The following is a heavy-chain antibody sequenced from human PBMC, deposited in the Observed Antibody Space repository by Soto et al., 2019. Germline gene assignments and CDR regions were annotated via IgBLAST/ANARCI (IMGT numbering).Heavy chain of an antibody. CDR2: ISTSGITI. Sequence: VGSLRLSCAASGFTFSSYEMNWVRQAPGKGLEWVSYISTSGITIYYADSVKGRFTISRDNAKNSLYLQMNSLRAEDTAVYYCVRDKAYYDSSGHLMGYWGQGTLVTVSS. V-gene: IGHV3-48*03. CDR3: VRDKAYYDSSGHLMGY. CDR1: GFTFSSYE. D-gene: IGHD3-22*01. J-gene: IGHJ4*02.